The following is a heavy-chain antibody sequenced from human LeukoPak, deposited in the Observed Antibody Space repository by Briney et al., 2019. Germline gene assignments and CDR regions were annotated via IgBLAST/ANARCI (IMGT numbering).Heavy chain of an antibody. CDR2: IYYSGST. D-gene: IGHD3-16*02. CDR3: ARCGRVWGSYRSFYFDY. V-gene: IGHV4-31*03. CDR1: GGSISSGGYY. Sequence: PSETLSLTCSVSGGSISSGGYYWSWIRQHPGKGLEWIGYIYYSGSTYYNPSLKSRVTISVDTSKNQFSLKLSSVTAADTAVYYCARCGRVWGSYRSFYFDYWGQGTLVTVSS. J-gene: IGHJ4*02.